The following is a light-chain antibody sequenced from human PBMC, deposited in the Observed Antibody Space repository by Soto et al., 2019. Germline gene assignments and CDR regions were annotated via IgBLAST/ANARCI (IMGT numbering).Light chain of an antibody. CDR2: AAS. J-gene: IGKJ4*01. Sequence: DIQMTQSPSSLSAFVGDRVTITCRASQSISSYLNWYQQKPGKATKLLIYAASSLQSGVPSRFSGSGSGTDFTLTISSLQPEDFGTYYCQQSYSSPPFFGGGTKVDIK. CDR3: QQSYSSPPF. CDR1: QSISSY. V-gene: IGKV1-39*01.